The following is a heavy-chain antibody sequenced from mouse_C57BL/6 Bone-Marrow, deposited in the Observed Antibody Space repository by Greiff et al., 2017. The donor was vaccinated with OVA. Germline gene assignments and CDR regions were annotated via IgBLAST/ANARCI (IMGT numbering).Heavy chain of an antibody. CDR1: GFTFSSYA. D-gene: IGHD1-1*01. CDR2: ISDGGSYT. CDR3: ARENYYGSDFDY. J-gene: IGHJ2*01. V-gene: IGHV5-4*01. Sequence: EVQVVESGGGLVKPGGSLKLSCAASGFTFSSYAMSWVRQTPEKRLEWVATISDGGSYTYYPDNVKGRFTISRDNAKNNLYLQMSHLKSEDTAMYYCARENYYGSDFDYWGQGTTLTVSS.